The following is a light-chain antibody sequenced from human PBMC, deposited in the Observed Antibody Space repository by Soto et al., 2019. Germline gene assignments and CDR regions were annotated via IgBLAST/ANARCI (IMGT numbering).Light chain of an antibody. CDR3: QQANSFPLT. CDR2: AAS. Sequence: DIQLTQSASSLSASFGDRVTITCGASQGISSWLAWYQQKPGKAPKLLIYAASSLQSGDPSRFSGSGSGTDFNLTISSLQTEDFATYDCQQANSFPLTFGGGTKVDIK. J-gene: IGKJ4*01. CDR1: QGISSW. V-gene: IGKV1-12*01.